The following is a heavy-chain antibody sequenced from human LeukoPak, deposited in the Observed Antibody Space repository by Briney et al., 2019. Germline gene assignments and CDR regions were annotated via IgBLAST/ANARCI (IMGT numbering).Heavy chain of an antibody. CDR3: AKDSGGYYSGRYFDY. D-gene: IGHD3-22*01. CDR2: IRYDGSNK. Sequence: GGSLRLSCAASGFIFSSYGMHWVRQAPGKGLEWVAFIRYDGSNKYYADSVKGRFTISRDNSKNTLYLQMNSLRAEDTAVYYCAKDSGGYYSGRYFDYWGQGTLVTVSS. CDR1: GFIFSSYG. J-gene: IGHJ4*02. V-gene: IGHV3-30*02.